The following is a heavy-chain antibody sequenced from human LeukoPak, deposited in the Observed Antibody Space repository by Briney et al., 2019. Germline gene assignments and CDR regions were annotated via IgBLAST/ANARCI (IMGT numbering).Heavy chain of an antibody. J-gene: IGHJ4*02. Sequence: SQTLSLTCTVSGGSISSGGYCWSWIRQHPGKGLEWIGYIYYSRSTYYNPSLKSRVTISVDTSKNQFSLKLSSVTATDTAGYYCARVGPARAIDYWGQGTLVTVSS. CDR3: ARVGPARAIDY. CDR1: GGSISSGGYC. CDR2: IYYSRST. D-gene: IGHD6-6*01. V-gene: IGHV4-31*03.